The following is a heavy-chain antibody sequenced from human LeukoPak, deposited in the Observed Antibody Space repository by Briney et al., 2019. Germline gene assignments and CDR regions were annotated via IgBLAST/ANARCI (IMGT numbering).Heavy chain of an antibody. CDR3: ARDQMAATSRGWFDP. J-gene: IGHJ5*02. D-gene: IGHD2-2*01. CDR1: GFNFGPYW. Sequence: PGGSLRLSCVASGFNFGPYWMSWVRQAPGKGPEWVANINGDGSEKFYVNSVKGRFTISRDNAKNSLYLQMNSLTAEDTAVYYCARDQMAATSRGWFDPWGQGTLVTVSS. CDR2: INGDGSEK. V-gene: IGHV3-7*01.